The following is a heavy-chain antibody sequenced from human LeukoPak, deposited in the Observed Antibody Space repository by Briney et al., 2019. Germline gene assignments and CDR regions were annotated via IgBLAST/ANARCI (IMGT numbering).Heavy chain of an antibody. CDR1: GFTFSSYG. J-gene: IGHJ4*02. CDR3: AICRLCRDGYNTPLEY. D-gene: IGHD5-24*01. V-gene: IGHV3-30*03. CDR2: ISYDGSNK. Sequence: GGSLRLSCAASGFTFSSYGMHWVRQAPGKGLEWVAVISYDGSNKYYADSVKGRFTISRDNSKNTLYLQMNSLRAEDTAVYYCAICRLCRDGYNTPLEYWGQGTMVTVSS.